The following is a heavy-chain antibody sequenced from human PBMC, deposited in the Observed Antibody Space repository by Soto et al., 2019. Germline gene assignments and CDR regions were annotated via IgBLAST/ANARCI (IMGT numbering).Heavy chain of an antibody. D-gene: IGHD2-8*02. CDR2: IYYSGST. V-gene: IGHV4-39*07. Sequence: KPSETLSLTCTVSGGSISSSSYYWGWIRQPPGKGLEWIGSIYYSGSTNYNPSLKSRVTISVDTSKNQFSLKLTSVTAADTAVYYCARDKITGLFDYWGQGTLVTVSS. J-gene: IGHJ4*02. CDR3: ARDKITGLFDY. CDR1: GGSISSSSYY.